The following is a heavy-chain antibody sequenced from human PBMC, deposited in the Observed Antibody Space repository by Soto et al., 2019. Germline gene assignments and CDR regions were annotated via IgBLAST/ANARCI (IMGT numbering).Heavy chain of an antibody. CDR1: GDTPSTYA. V-gene: IGHV1-69*14. Sequence: QVQLVQSGAEVQKPGSSGNVSCKASGDTPSTYAISWVRQAPGQGLEWMGGIIPILGTPNYAQRFQGKITLSADTSTRTTYMELNSVTSDDRAMFYCAILGLDVDSWGQGTLVIVSS. CDR3: AILGLDVDS. J-gene: IGHJ4*02. CDR2: IIPILGTP. D-gene: IGHD3-16*01.